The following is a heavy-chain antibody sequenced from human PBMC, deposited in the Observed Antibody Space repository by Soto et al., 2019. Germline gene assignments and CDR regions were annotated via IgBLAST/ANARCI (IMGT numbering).Heavy chain of an antibody. J-gene: IGHJ4*02. Sequence: ASVKVSCKASGYTFTSYAMHWVRQAPGQRLEWMGWINAGNGNTKYSQKFQGRVTITRDTSASTAYTELSSLRSEDTAVYYCASAQPQGIAADYWGQGTLVTVSS. V-gene: IGHV1-3*01. CDR1: GYTFTSYA. CDR2: INAGNGNT. CDR3: ASAQPQGIAADY. D-gene: IGHD6-25*01.